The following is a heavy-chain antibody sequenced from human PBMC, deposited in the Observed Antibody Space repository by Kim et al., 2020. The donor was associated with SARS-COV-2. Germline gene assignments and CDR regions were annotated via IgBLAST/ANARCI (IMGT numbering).Heavy chain of an antibody. D-gene: IGHD3-16*01. CDR2: INSDGSST. J-gene: IGHJ6*02. CDR3: ASGYSYTYTDYGMDV. CDR1: GFTFSSYW. Sequence: GGSLRLSCAASGFTFSSYWMHWVRQAPGKGLVWVSRINSDGSSTNYADSVKGRFTISRDNTKNTLYLQMDSLRVEDTAVYYCASGYSYTYTDYGMDVWGQGTTVTVPS. V-gene: IGHV3-74*01.